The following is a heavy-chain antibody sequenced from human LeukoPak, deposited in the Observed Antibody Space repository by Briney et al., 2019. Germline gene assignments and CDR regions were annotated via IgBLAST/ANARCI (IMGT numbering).Heavy chain of an antibody. CDR3: TRHTDFRDASNSQYYYYMDV. J-gene: IGHJ6*03. D-gene: IGHD5-24*01. CDR1: GFVFSGSA. V-gene: IGHV3-73*01. CDR2: IRKKANNYAT. Sequence: GGSLKLSCTSSGFVFSGSAIHWVRQASGKGLEWVGRIRKKANNYATAYSASVKGRFTISRDDSKNTAYLQMNGLKTEDTAVYYCTRHTDFRDASNSQYYYYMDVWGKGATVTISS.